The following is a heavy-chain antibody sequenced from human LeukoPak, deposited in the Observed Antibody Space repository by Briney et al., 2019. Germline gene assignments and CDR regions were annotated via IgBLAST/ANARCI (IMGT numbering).Heavy chain of an antibody. V-gene: IGHV1-18*04. D-gene: IGHD3-22*01. CDR1: GYTFTGYY. J-gene: IGHJ5*01. CDR3: ARDKAFLGYYDTSGYFQQWFDS. CDR2: ISTYNGNT. Sequence: ASVKVSCKASGYTFTGYYMHWVRQAPGQGLEWMGWISTYNGNTNYAQNLQGRVTMTTDTSTSTAYMDLRSLGFDDTAVYYCARDKAFLGYYDTSGYFQQWFDSWGQGTLVIVSS.